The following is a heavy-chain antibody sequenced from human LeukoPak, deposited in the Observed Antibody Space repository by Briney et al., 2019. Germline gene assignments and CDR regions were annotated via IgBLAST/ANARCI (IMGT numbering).Heavy chain of an antibody. CDR1: GFTFSSYG. Sequence: GGSLRLSCAASGFTFSSYGMHWVRQAPGKGLEWVAVISYDGSNKYYADSVKGRFTISRDNSKNTLYLQMNSLRAEDTAVYYCARGRHRGYSYGYLDYWGQGTLVTVSS. CDR3: ARGRHRGYSYGYLDY. J-gene: IGHJ4*02. CDR2: ISYDGSNK. V-gene: IGHV3-30*03. D-gene: IGHD5-18*01.